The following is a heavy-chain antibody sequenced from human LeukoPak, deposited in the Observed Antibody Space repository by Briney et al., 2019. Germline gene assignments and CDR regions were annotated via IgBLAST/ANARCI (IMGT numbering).Heavy chain of an antibody. Sequence: PGGSLRLTCAASGFTFSDYSMNWVRQAPGKGLEWVSAISGSGGSTYYADSVKGRFTISRDNSKNTLYLQMNSLRAEDTAVYYCAKEGPPTVVTPNYWGQGTLVTVSS. V-gene: IGHV3-23*01. D-gene: IGHD4-17*01. J-gene: IGHJ4*02. CDR1: GFTFSDYS. CDR2: ISGSGGST. CDR3: AKEGPPTVVTPNY.